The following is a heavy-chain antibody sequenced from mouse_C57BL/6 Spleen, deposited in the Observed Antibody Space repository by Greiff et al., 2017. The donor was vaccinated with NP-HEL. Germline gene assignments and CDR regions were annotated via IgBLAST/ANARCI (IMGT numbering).Heavy chain of an antibody. V-gene: IGHV5-4*03. J-gene: IGHJ2*01. Sequence: EVKVEESGGGLVKPGGSLKLSCAASGFTFSSYAMSWVRQTPEKRLEWVATISDGGSYTYYPDNVKGRFTISRDNAKNNLYLQMSHLKSEDTAMYYCARGNYYSNYLDYWGQGTTLTVSS. CDR3: ARGNYYSNYLDY. D-gene: IGHD2-5*01. CDR1: GFTFSSYA. CDR2: ISDGGSYT.